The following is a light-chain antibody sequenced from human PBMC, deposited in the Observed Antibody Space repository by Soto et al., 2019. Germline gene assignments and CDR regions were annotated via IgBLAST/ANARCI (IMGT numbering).Light chain of an antibody. CDR2: AAS. J-gene: IGKJ4*01. V-gene: IGKV1-16*02. CDR3: QQYHSYTVT. CDR1: QGINDF. Sequence: DIQMTQSPSSLSASVGDTVTITCRASQGINDFLAWFQQKPGKAPKPLISAASSLQSGVPSKFSGSGSDRAFTLTISSLQPEDSATYYCQQYHSYTVTFGGGTKVEIK.